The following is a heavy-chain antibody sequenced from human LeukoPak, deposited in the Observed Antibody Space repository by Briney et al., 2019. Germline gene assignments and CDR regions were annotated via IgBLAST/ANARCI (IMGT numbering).Heavy chain of an antibody. CDR2: IYYSGST. D-gene: IGHD3-3*01. CDR1: GDSIRGSF. Sequence: SETLSLTCTVSGDSIRGSFWSWIRQHPGKGLEWIGYIYYSGSTYYNPSLKSRVTISVDTSKNQFSLKLSSVTAADTAVYYCARDRNYDFWSAPGGYFDYWGQGTLVTVSS. CDR3: ARDRNYDFWSAPGGYFDY. J-gene: IGHJ4*02. V-gene: IGHV4-31*03.